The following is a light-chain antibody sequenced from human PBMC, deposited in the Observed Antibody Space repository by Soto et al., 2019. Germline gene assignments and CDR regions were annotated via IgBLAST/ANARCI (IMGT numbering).Light chain of an antibody. CDR2: VAS. CDR1: QGISNY. J-gene: IGKJ3*01. V-gene: IGKV1-27*01. Sequence: DIQMTQSPSSLSASAGDRVTITCRASQGISNYLAWYQQKPGKVPKLLIYVASTLQSGVPSRFSGSGSGTDFTLTISSLQPEDVATYYCQEYNSAPRVTFGPGTKVDIK. CDR3: QEYNSAPRVT.